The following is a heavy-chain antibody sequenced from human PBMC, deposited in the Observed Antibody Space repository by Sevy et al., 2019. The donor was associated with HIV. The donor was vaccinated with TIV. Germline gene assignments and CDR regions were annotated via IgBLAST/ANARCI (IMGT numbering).Heavy chain of an antibody. J-gene: IGHJ4*02. CDR1: GFTFSRYD. Sequence: GGSLRLSCAASGFTFSRYDMNWVRQAPDKGLEWVSCFSSRGSYIYYADSVKGRFTISRDNAKNSLSLQMDSLRAEDTALYYCARDGGCSSSSCLLYFDSWGQGTLVTVSS. D-gene: IGHD2-2*01. CDR3: ARDGGCSSSSCLLYFDS. CDR2: FSSRGSYI. V-gene: IGHV3-21*01.